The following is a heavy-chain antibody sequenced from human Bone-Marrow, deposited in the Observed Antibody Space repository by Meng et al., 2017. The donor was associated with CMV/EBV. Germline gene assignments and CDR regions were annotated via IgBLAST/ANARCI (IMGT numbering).Heavy chain of an antibody. D-gene: IGHD3-3*01. J-gene: IGHJ5*02. Sequence: CSVSGRSISSGDYYWSWLRQPPEKGLEWIGYIYYSGSTYYNPSLKSRVTISVDTSKNQFSLKLSSVTAADTAVYYCARGNSVFWSSWGQGTLVTVSS. CDR1: GRSISSGDYY. CDR3: ARGNSVFWSS. CDR2: IYYSGST. V-gene: IGHV4-30-4*08.